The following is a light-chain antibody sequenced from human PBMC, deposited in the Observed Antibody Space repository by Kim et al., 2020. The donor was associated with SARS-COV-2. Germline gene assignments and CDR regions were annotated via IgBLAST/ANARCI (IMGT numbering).Light chain of an antibody. CDR1: NNNVGNQG. CDR3: SAWDSSLNAWV. CDR2: RNN. Sequence: RQTATLTCTGNNNNVGNQGAAWLQQHQGHPPKLLSYRNNNWPSGISERFSASRSGDTASLTITGLQPEDETDYYCSAWDSSLNAWVFGGGTQLTVL. V-gene: IGLV10-54*04. J-gene: IGLJ3*02.